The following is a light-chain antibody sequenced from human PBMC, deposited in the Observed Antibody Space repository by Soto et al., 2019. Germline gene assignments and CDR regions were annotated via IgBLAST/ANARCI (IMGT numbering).Light chain of an antibody. Sequence: DVVMTQSPLSLPVTLGEPASGSCRSSQSLVNNDAYSYVRWFHQRPGQSARRLIDRVSNRDSGVPDRLSGSGSGTDFTLKISRVEAEDVGVYYCMQGTHWPYTFGQGYQREI. CDR1: QSLVNNDAYSY. CDR2: RVS. J-gene: IGKJ2*01. V-gene: IGKV2-30*01. CDR3: MQGTHWPYT.